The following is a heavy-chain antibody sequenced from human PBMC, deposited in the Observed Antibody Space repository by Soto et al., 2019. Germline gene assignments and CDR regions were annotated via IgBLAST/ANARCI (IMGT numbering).Heavy chain of an antibody. CDR2: IIPMLGKA. V-gene: IGHV1-69*11. CDR3: ARVWSPYSYATTFDY. D-gene: IGHD5-18*01. Sequence: QVQLVQSGAEVKKPGSSVKVSCQASGGTFISYSTSWVRQAPGQGLEWMGGIIPMLGKANYAQEYQGRVTITADESTSTVYMERRGLRSEDTAVYYCARVWSPYSYATTFDYWGQGTQVTVSS. J-gene: IGHJ4*02. CDR1: GGTFISYS.